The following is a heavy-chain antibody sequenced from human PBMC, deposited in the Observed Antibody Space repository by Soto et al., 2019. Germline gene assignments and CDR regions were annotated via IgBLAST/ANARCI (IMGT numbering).Heavy chain of an antibody. CDR2: ISSSSSYI. J-gene: IGHJ4*02. CDR1: GFTFSSYS. D-gene: IGHD3-10*01. CDR3: ARGSKDSYPGSRIFDF. V-gene: IGHV3-21*04. Sequence: GGSLRLSCAASGFTFSSYSMNWVRQAPGKGLEWVSSISSSSSYIYYADSVKGRFTISRDNAKNSLYLQMSSLRADDSAVYFCARGSKDSYPGSRIFDFWGRGTLVTVPQ.